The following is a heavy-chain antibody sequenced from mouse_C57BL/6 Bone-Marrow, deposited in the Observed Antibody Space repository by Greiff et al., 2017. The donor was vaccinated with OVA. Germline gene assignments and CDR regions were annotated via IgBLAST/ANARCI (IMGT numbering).Heavy chain of an antibody. CDR2: ISSGSSTI. V-gene: IGHV5-17*01. Sequence: EVMLVESGGGLVRPGGSLKLSCAASGFTFSDYGMHWVRQAPEKGLEWVAYISSGSSTIYYAAKVKGRFTISRDTAKNTLFLQMTTLRSEDTSMYYCAPYYYGSSDEAMDYWGQGTSVTVSS. D-gene: IGHD1-1*01. J-gene: IGHJ4*01. CDR3: APYYYGSSDEAMDY. CDR1: GFTFSDYG.